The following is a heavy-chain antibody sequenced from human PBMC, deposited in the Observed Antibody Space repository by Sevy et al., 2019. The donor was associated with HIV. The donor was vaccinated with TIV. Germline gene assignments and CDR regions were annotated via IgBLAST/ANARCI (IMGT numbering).Heavy chain of an antibody. CDR2: IYYTGST. J-gene: IGHJ5*02. V-gene: IGHV4-59*01. D-gene: IGHD5-12*01. CDR3: TRSPPVRSGDDSLNWFDP. CDR1: GGSFSAYY. Sequence: SETLSLTCTVSGGSFSAYYWSWIRQPPGKALEYIGFIYYTGSTYYNPSLKNRVTISVDTSKNQFSLNLSSVTAADTAVYYCTRSPPVRSGDDSLNWFDPWGQGTVVTVSS.